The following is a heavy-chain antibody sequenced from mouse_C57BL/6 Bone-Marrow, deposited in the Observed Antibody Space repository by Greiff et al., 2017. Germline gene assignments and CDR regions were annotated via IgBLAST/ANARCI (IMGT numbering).Heavy chain of an antibody. CDR1: GYTFTSYG. J-gene: IGHJ2*01. CDR3: ARSGNDYDENY. CDR2: LYPRSGNT. D-gene: IGHD2-4*01. V-gene: IGHV1-81*01. Sequence: VQVVESGAELARPGASVKLSCKASGYTFTSYGISWVKQRTGQGLEWIGELYPRSGNTYYNEKFKGKATLTADKSSSTAYMELRSLTSEDSAVYFCARSGNDYDENYWGQGTTLTVSS.